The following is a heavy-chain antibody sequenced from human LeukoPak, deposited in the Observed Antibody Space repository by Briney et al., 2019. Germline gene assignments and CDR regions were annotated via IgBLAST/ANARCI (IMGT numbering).Heavy chain of an antibody. Sequence: GGSLRLSCAASGFTFSSYAMHWVRQAPGKGLEWVAVIWYDESNKYYVDSVKGRFTISRDNSKNTLYLQMNSLRAEDTAVYYCAKDVGGSALDNFFDPWGQGTLVTVSS. CDR1: GFTFSSYA. J-gene: IGHJ5*02. CDR3: AKDVGGSALDNFFDP. V-gene: IGHV3-33*06. CDR2: IWYDESNK. D-gene: IGHD2-15*01.